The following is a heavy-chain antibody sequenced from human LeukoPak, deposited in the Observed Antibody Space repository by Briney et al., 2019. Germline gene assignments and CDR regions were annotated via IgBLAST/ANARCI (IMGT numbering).Heavy chain of an antibody. CDR2: INPNTGAT. D-gene: IGHD2-15*01. CDR3: ARDERFCNGDNHYPDLGY. V-gene: IGHV1-2*02. J-gene: IGHJ4*02. Sequence: ASVKVSCKASGYTFTGYYMFWVRHAPGQGLEWMAWINPNTGATKYAQNFQGRVTLTRDTSIRTTFMELSSLRSDDTAFYYCARDERFCNGDNHYPDLGYWGQGTLVTVSS. CDR1: GYTFTGYY.